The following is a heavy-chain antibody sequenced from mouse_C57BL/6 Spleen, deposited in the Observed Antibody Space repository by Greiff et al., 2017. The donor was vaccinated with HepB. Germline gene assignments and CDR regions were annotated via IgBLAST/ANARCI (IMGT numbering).Heavy chain of an antibody. J-gene: IGHJ3*01. V-gene: IGHV1-20*01. CDR1: GYSFTGYF. D-gene: IGHD1-1*01. Sequence: VQLQQSGPELVKPGDSVKISCKASGYSFTGYFMNWVMQSHGKSLEWIGRINPYNGDTFYNQKFKGKATLTVDKSSSTAHMELRSLTSEDSAVYYCARSYYGSSLFAYWGQGTLVTVSA. CDR3: ARSYYGSSLFAY. CDR2: INPYNGDT.